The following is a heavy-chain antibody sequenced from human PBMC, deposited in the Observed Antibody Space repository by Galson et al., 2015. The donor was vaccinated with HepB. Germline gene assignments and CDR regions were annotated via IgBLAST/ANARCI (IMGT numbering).Heavy chain of an antibody. CDR3: AKERLRFFDWLSGGVAY. Sequence: SLRLSCAASGFTFSSYGMDWVRQAPGKGLEWVAVISYDGSNKYYADSVKGRFTISRDNSKNTLYLQMNSLRAEDTAVYYCAKERLRFFDWLSGGVAYWGQGTLVTVSS. CDR2: ISYDGSNK. D-gene: IGHD3-9*01. J-gene: IGHJ4*02. CDR1: GFTFSSYG. V-gene: IGHV3-30*18.